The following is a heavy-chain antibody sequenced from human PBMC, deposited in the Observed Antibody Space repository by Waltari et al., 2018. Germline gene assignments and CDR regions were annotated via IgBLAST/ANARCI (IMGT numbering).Heavy chain of an antibody. V-gene: IGHV4-34*02. Sequence: QVQLQQWGAGQLQPSETLSLTCAVFGGSFSGYYWGWIRQPPGKGLEWIGEKNHNGNINYNPSLRSRITMLLDTSRSQFSLKVNSVTAADTAVYYCVRLEDCSGPGGNCYSGDSFALDVWGQGTTVTVSS. CDR3: VRLEDCSGPGGNCYSGDSFALDV. D-gene: IGHD2-21*02. CDR1: GGSFSGYY. CDR2: KNHNGNI. J-gene: IGHJ6*02.